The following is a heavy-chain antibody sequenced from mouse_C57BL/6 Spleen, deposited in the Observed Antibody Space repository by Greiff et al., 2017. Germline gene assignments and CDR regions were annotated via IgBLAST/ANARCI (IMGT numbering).Heavy chain of an antibody. D-gene: IGHD4-1*01. V-gene: IGHV5-17*01. J-gene: IGHJ4*01. CDR2: ISSGSSTI. CDR3: ARAGTGYAMDD. CDR1: GFTFSDYG. Sequence: EVKLMESGGGLVKPGGSLKLSCAASGFTFSDYGMHWVRQAPEKGLEWVAYISSGSSTIYYADTVKGRFTISRDNAKNTLFLQMTSLRSEDTAMYYCARAGTGYAMDDWGQGTSVTVSS.